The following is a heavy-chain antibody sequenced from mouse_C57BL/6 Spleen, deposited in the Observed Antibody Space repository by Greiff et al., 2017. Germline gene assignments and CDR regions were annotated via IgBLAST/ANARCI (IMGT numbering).Heavy chain of an antibody. J-gene: IGHJ2*01. V-gene: IGHV3-6*01. CDR2: ISYDGSN. CDR3: ARVHGSSYYFDY. CDR1: GYSITSGYY. Sequence: EVQLQQSGPGLVKPSQSLSLTCSVTGYSITSGYYWNWIRQFPGNKLEWMGYISYDGSNNYNPSLKNRISITRDTSKNQFFLKLNSVTTEDTATYYCARVHGSSYYFDYWGQGTTLTVSS. D-gene: IGHD1-1*01.